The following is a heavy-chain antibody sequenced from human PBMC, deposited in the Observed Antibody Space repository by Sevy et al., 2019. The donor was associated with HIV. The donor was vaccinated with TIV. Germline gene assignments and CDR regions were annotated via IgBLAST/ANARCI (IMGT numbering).Heavy chain of an antibody. Sequence: GGSLRLSCAASGFTFSSYAMSWVRQAPGKGLEWVSAIDGKGRSTHYADSVKGRFTISRDNSKNTLYLQMNSLRAEDTAVYYCAKTVNSGGGVVPAANYYYYGMDVWGQRTTVTVSS. CDR2: IDGKGRST. CDR3: AKTVNSGGGVVPAANYYYYGMDV. D-gene: IGHD2-2*01. J-gene: IGHJ6*02. CDR1: GFTFSSYA. V-gene: IGHV3-23*01.